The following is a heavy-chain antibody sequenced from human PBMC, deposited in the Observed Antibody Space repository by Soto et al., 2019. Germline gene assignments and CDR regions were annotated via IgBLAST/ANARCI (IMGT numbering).Heavy chain of an antibody. CDR2: ISYDGILK. Sequence: QVHLVESGGGVVQPGRSLRLSCAVSGFTFSAFGMHWVRQAPGKGLEWVAIISYDGILKYYADSVKGRFTISRDTSKGALYLQMNSLTPGDTAVYYCAKDFKVSGGHYGSLNYYYGMDVWGQGTTVTVSS. J-gene: IGHJ6*02. CDR3: AKDFKVSGGHYGSLNYYYGMDV. CDR1: GFTFSAFG. D-gene: IGHD3-10*01. V-gene: IGHV3-30*18.